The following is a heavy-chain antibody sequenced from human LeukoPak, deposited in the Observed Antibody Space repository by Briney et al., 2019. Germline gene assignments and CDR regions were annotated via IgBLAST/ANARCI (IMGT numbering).Heavy chain of an antibody. J-gene: IGHJ1*01. D-gene: IGHD3-22*01. CDR2: FYNSGRT. CDR1: GDSVCRSDSH. Sequence: NASEPLSHTRSVSGDSVCRSDSHWASIRQPPGKGLEWIGTFYNSGRTYYSPSLKSRVTMSVDPSNNQFSLNLRSVTAADTAVYYCARRRYYDGSGYLEWGQGTLLSVSS. V-gene: IGHV4-39*01. CDR3: ARRRYYDGSGYLE.